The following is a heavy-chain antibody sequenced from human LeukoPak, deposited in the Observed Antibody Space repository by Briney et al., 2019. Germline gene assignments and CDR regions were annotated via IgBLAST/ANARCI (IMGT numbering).Heavy chain of an antibody. V-gene: IGHV4-59*01. D-gene: IGHD1-1*01. J-gene: IGHJ4*02. CDR2: NYYTGST. CDR3: ARVGDWNDLVY. CDR1: GGFINNYY. Sequence: SEPLSLTCTVSGGFINNYYGTWLRQPPGKGLEWFGYNYYTGSTNYNPSLKSRVTISVDTSENQFSLKLNSVTAADTAVYYCARVGDWNDLVYWGQGTLVTVSS.